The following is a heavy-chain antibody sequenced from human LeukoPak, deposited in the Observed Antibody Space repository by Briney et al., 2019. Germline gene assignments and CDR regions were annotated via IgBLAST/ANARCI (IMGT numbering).Heavy chain of an antibody. J-gene: IGHJ3*02. CDR3: ATNRLVGGAYWGSFDI. CDR1: GGSITSYY. Sequence: SETLSLTCSVSGGSITSYYWSWIRQPPGKGLEWIGYFHYTGGTNYNPYLKSRVTISVDTSKNQVSLKMTSVTAADTAVYYCATNRLVGGAYWGSFDIWGQGTLVTVSS. V-gene: IGHV4-59*01. CDR2: FHYTGGT. D-gene: IGHD2-8*02.